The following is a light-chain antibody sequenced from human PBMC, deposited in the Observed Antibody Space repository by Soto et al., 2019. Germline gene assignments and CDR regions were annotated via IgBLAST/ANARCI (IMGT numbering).Light chain of an antibody. J-gene: IGKJ1*01. V-gene: IGKV1-39*01. CDR3: QQSYNTPLT. CDR1: QSISTY. Sequence: DIQMTQSPSSLSASVGDRVTITCRASQSISTYLNWYQQKPGKAPNLLIYAASSLQSGVPSRFSGSGSGTDFTLTISSLQPEDFVTYYCQQSYNTPLTFGHGTKVEIK. CDR2: AAS.